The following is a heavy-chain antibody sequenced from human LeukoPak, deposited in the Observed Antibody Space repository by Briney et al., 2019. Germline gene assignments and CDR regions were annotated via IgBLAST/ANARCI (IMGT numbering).Heavy chain of an antibody. CDR3: AHVTPPTMVRGIIYAFDI. V-gene: IGHV2-5*02. J-gene: IGHJ3*02. Sequence: SGPTLVKPTQTLTLTCTFSGFSLSASGVGVGWIRQPPGKALEWLALIYWDDDKRYSPSLKNRVTITKDTSKNQVVLTMTNMDPVDTATYYCAHVTPPTMVRGIIYAFDIWGQGTMVTVSS. CDR2: IYWDDDK. CDR1: GFSLSASGVG. D-gene: IGHD3-10*01.